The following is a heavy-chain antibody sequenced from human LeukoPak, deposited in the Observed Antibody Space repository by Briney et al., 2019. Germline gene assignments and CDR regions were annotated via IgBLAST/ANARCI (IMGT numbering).Heavy chain of an antibody. V-gene: IGHV3-48*04. CDR1: GISFSSHW. D-gene: IGHD3-9*01. J-gene: IGHJ6*04. CDR3: ARGGKDYDILTGYFPPMSNYGMDV. CDR2: ISSSGSTI. Sequence: PGGSLRLACAASGISFSSHWMHWVRQAPGKGLEWVSYISSSGSTIYYADSVKGRFTISRDNAKNSLYLQMNSLRAEDTAVYYCARGGKDYDILTGYFPPMSNYGMDVWGKGTTVTVSS.